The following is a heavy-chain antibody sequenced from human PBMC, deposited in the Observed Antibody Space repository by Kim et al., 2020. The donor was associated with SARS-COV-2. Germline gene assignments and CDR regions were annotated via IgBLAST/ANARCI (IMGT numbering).Heavy chain of an antibody. CDR2: ISYDGSNK. J-gene: IGHJ6*03. Sequence: GGSLRLSCAASGFTFSPYAMHWVRQAPGKGLEWVAVISYDGSNKNYADSVKGRFTISRDNSENTLYLQMNSLRADDTAVYYCARVGLTGLTDYHYMDVWGKGTTVIVFS. CDR1: GFTFSPYA. CDR3: ARVGLTGLTDYHYMDV. D-gene: IGHD3-9*01. V-gene: IGHV3-30-3*01.